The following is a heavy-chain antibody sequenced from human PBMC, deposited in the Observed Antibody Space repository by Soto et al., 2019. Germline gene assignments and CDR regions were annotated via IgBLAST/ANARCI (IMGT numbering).Heavy chain of an antibody. J-gene: IGHJ4*02. CDR3: AKNQERELPRVIDF. Sequence: GGSLRLSCATSGLTFSNYAMSWVRKAPGGGLEWVSSMSGSSSTTYYADSVKGRFTISRDRSKSTLYLQMSSLRAEDTALYYCAKNQERELPRVIDFWGQGTLVTVSS. V-gene: IGHV3-23*01. CDR2: MSGSSSTT. D-gene: IGHD1-7*01. CDR1: GLTFSNYA.